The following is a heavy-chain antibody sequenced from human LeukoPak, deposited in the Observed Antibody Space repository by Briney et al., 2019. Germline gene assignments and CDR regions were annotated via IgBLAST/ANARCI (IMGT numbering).Heavy chain of an antibody. V-gene: IGHV6-1*01. CDR2: TYYRSKWCT. CDR3: AKGWATTGLDI. Sequence: SQTLSLTCAISGDSVSSSSVPWNWIRQSPSRGLEWLGRTYYRSKWCTEYAVSVKSRISINADTSKNQFSLQLNSVTPDDTAVYYCAKGWATTGLDIWGPGIMVTVSS. D-gene: IGHD1-1*01. CDR1: GDSVSSSSVP. J-gene: IGHJ3*02.